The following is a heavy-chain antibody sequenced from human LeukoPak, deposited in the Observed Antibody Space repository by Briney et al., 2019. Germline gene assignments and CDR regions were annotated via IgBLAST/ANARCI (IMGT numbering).Heavy chain of an antibody. V-gene: IGHV1-46*02. CDR2: IKHSGGST. J-gene: IGHJ4*02. D-gene: IGHD6-13*01. CDR3: ARDFSWSVDY. CDR1: GDILNSYH. Sequence: ASVKVSCTASGDILNSYHIHWVRQAPGQGLEWMGVIKHSGGSTTYAQKFQGRLTMTRDTSTGTVNMELGSLTSEDTAVYYCARDFSWSVDYWGQGALVTVSS.